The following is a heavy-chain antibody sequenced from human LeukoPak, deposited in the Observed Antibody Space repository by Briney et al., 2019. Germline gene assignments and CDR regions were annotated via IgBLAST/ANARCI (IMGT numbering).Heavy chain of an antibody. CDR2: IIPIFGTA. D-gene: IGHD1-26*01. J-gene: IGHJ4*02. V-gene: IGHV1-69*13. CDR1: GGTFSSYA. CDR3: ARTESYGPAYFDY. Sequence: ASVKVSCKASGGTFSSYAISWERQAPGQGLEWMGGIIPIFGTANYAQKFQGRVTITADESTSTAYMELSSLRSEDTAVYYCARTESYGPAYFDYWGQGTLVTVSS.